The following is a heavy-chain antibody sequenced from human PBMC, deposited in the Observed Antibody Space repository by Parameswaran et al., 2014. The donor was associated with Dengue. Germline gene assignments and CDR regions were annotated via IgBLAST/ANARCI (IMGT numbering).Heavy chain of an antibody. D-gene: IGHD5-12*01. Sequence: RWIRQPPGKGLECIGYLYFSGTTNYNPSLKSRVALSIDTSRNQFSLELNSVTAADTAVYYCVRVSRLERWVGYIDYWGQGILVTVSS. V-gene: IGHV4-59*01. CDR3: VRVSRLERWVGYIDY. J-gene: IGHJ4*02. CDR2: LYFSGTT.